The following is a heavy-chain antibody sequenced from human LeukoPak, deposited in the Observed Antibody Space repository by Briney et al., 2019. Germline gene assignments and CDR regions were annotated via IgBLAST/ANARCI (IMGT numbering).Heavy chain of an antibody. CDR2: INSDGSTT. J-gene: IGHJ4*02. CDR1: GFTLRSYW. V-gene: IGHV3-74*01. CDR3: VRDRGYCSGGTCYALWDY. Sequence: GGSLRLSCVVSGFTLRSYWMHWVRQAPGKGLVWVSRINSDGSTTNYADSVKGRFTISRDNAKNTLYLQMNSLRAEDTAMYYCVRDRGYCSGGTCYALWDYWGQGTLVTVSS. D-gene: IGHD2-15*01.